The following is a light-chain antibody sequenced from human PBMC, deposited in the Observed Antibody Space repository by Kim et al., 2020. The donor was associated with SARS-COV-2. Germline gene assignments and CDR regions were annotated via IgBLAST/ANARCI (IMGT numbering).Light chain of an antibody. CDR3: NSRDSSDDHVV. J-gene: IGLJ3*02. V-gene: IGLV3-19*01. CDR1: SLRYYL. Sequence: SELTQDPAVSVALGQTVRITCQGDSLRYYLASWYQQRPGQAPVLVIYGKNNRPSGIPDRFSGSSSGDTASLTITGTQAEDEADYYCNSRDSSDDHVVFG. CDR2: GKN.